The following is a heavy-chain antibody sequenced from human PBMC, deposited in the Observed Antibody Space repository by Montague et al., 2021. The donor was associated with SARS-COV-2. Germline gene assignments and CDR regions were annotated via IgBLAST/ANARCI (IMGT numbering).Heavy chain of an antibody. CDR3: ARDDFRWDFDC. CDR1: GDSITSDVSY. V-gene: IGHV4-61*02. J-gene: IGHJ4*02. CDR2: IYTTGST. D-gene: IGHD2/OR15-2a*01. Sequence: TLSLTCTVSGDSITSDVSYWSWIRQPAGKGLEWIGRIYTTGSTNYNLSLKSRLTIYPDTSKNQPSLKLSSVTAADTAVYYCARDDFRWDFDCWGQGTLVTVSS.